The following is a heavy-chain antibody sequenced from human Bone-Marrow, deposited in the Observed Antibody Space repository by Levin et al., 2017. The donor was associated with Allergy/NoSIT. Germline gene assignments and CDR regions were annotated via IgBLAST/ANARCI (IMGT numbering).Heavy chain of an antibody. CDR3: ATHPRAAY. D-gene: IGHD6-25*01. CDR1: GFTVSNNY. V-gene: IGHV3-53*01. J-gene: IGHJ4*02. Sequence: LAGGSLRLSCVASGFTVSNNYMTWVRQAPGKGLEGVSVIYSGGKTHYADSVKGRFTVSRDKSKNTLYLQMNSLRAEDTAVYYCATHPRAAYWGQGTLVTVSS. CDR2: IYSGGKT.